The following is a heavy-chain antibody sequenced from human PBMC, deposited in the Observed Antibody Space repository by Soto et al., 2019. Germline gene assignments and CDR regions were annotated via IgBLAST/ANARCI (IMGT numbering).Heavy chain of an antibody. CDR1: GYTFTSYG. CDR2: ISAYNGNT. CDR3: ARDLLLWFGELLDAFDI. D-gene: IGHD3-10*01. V-gene: IGHV1-18*01. Sequence: QVQLVQSGAEVKKPGASVKVSCKASGYTFTSYGISWVRQAPGQGLEWMGWISAYNGNTNYAQKLQGRVTMTTDTSASAAYMELRSLRSDDTAVYYCARDLLLWFGELLDAFDIWGQGTMVTVSS. J-gene: IGHJ3*02.